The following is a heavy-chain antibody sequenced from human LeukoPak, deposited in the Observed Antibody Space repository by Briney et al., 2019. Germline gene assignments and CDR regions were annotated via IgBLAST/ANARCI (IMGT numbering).Heavy chain of an antibody. CDR2: ISGSGGST. J-gene: IGHJ4*02. CDR3: AKVRLGELSSIDY. Sequence: GGSLKLSCAASGFTFISNPMSWVRQAPAKGLEWVSTISGSGGSTYYADSVKGRFTISRDNHKNTLYLQMNSLRDEDTAVYYCAKVRLGELSSIDYWGPGTLVTVSS. CDR1: GFTFISNP. D-gene: IGHD3-16*02. V-gene: IGHV3-23*01.